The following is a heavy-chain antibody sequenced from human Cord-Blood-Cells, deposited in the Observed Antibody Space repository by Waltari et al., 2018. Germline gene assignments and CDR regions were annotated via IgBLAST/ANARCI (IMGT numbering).Heavy chain of an antibody. CDR2: IYHSGST. Sequence: QVQLQESGPGLVKPSETLSLTCAVSGYSISSGYYWGWIRQPPGKGLEWIGSIYHSGSTYYNPSLKSRVTRSVDTSKNQFSLKLSSVTAADTAVYYCAREWFGELYYFDYWGQGTLVTVSS. V-gene: IGHV4-38-2*02. D-gene: IGHD3-10*01. J-gene: IGHJ4*02. CDR3: AREWFGELYYFDY. CDR1: GYSISSGYY.